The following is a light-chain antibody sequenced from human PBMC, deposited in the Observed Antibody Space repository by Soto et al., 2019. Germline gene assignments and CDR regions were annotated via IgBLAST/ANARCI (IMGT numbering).Light chain of an antibody. CDR3: QQSHSTPPT. Sequence: DIQMTQSPSSLSASVGDRVTITCRASQSISSYLNWYQQKPGKAPKLLIYAASSLQSGVPSRFSGSGSGTDFTLTTSSLQPEDFATYYCQQSHSTPPTFGQGTKVDIK. CDR1: QSISSY. V-gene: IGKV1-39*01. J-gene: IGKJ1*01. CDR2: AAS.